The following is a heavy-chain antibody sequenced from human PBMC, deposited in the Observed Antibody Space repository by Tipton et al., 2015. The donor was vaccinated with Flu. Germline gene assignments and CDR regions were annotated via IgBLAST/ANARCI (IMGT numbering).Heavy chain of an antibody. CDR3: AGGAIVMVRGVIGY. CDR1: DFDFGLYV. CDR2: ISNDGSKM. J-gene: IGHJ4*02. Sequence: SLRLSCAASDFDFGLYVMHWVRQAPGKGLEWVAVISNDGSKMHYSDSVKGRFTISRDNSKDTVYLQMNILRTEDTAVYYCAGGAIVMVRGVIGYWGQGSLVTVSS. D-gene: IGHD3-10*01. V-gene: IGHV3-30*04.